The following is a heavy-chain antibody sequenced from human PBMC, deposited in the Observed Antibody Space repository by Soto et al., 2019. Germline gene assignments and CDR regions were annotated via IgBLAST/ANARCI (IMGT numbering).Heavy chain of an antibody. J-gene: IGHJ6*02. CDR2: ISAYNGNT. CDR3: ARDGDYPRDYYYGMDF. V-gene: IGHV1-18*01. D-gene: IGHD4-17*01. Sequence: QVQLVQSGAEVKKPGASVKVSCKASGYTFTSYGISWVRQAPGQGLEWMGWISAYNGNTNYAQKLQGRVTMTTDTTTSTGYMELRSLRSDDTAVYYCARDGDYPRDYYYGMDFWGQGTTVTVSS. CDR1: GYTFTSYG.